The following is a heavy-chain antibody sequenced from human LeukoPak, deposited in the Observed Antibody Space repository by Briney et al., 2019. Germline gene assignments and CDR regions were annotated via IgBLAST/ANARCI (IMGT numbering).Heavy chain of an antibody. CDR3: ARGRWSSSGYQDY. CDR2: IYGGGNT. CDR1: GFTFGKYW. Sequence: GGSLRLSCVASGFTFGKYWMSWVRQAPGKGLECVSVIYGGGNTYYADSVGGRFTISRDNSKNTLYLQMNSLRVEDTAMYYCARGRWSSSGYQDYWGRGTLVTVSS. J-gene: IGHJ4*02. D-gene: IGHD3-22*01. V-gene: IGHV3-53*01.